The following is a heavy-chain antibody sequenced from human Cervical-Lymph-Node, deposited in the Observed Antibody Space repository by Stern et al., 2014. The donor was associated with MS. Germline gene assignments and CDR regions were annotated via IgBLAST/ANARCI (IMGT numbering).Heavy chain of an antibody. V-gene: IGHV3-74*01. CDR1: GFTFRDNW. CDR3: VRDNYGVDV. Sequence: VQLVQSGGGLVQPGGSLRLSCAASGFTFRDNWMQWVRQAPGKGLVVVAHINSDGSGPIYADSEKGRFTISRDNTKNTLYLQMNSLRAEDTAVYYCVRDNYGVDVWGQGTTVTVSS. J-gene: IGHJ6*02. CDR2: INSDGSGP.